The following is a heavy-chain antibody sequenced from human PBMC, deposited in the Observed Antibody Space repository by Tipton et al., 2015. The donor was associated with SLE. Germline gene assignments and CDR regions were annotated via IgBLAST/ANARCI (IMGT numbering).Heavy chain of an antibody. V-gene: IGHV4-28*01. Sequence: LRLSCAASGFTFSNAWMSWVRQAPGKGLEWIGYVFSSGTTYYNPSLQGRLSMSLDTSKNQLSLQLSSVTSADTAVYYCARYFYDSSGVCLFDLWGQGTLVTVSS. CDR3: ARYFYDSSGVCLFDL. J-gene: IGHJ4*02. D-gene: IGHD3-22*01. CDR2: VFSSGTT. CDR1: GFTFSNAW.